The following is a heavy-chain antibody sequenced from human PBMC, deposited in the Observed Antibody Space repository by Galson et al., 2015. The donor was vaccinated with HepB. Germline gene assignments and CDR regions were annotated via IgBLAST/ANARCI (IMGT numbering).Heavy chain of an antibody. D-gene: IGHD2-2*01. CDR2: IYYSGST. CDR3: ARHGGYCSSTSCYAGLYAFDI. Sequence: ETLSLTCTVSGGSISSYYWSWIRQPPGKGLEWIGYIYYSGSTNYNPSLKSRVTISVDTSKNQFSLKLSSVTAADTAVYYCARHGGYCSSTSCYAGLYAFDIWGQGTMVTVSS. J-gene: IGHJ3*02. CDR1: GGSISSYY. V-gene: IGHV4-59*08.